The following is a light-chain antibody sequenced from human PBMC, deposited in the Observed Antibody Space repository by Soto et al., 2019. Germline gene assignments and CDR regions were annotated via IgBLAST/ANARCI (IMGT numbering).Light chain of an antibody. V-gene: IGKV1-17*01. CDR3: LQHNSYPLT. CDR2: VAS. CDR1: QGIGND. J-gene: IGKJ3*01. Sequence: DTQMTQSPSSLSASVGDRVTITCRASQGIGNDLGWYQQKPGKDPKRLIYVASSLQSGVPSRFSGSGSGTEFTLTISSLQPEDSATYYCLQHNSYPLTFGPGTKVDIK.